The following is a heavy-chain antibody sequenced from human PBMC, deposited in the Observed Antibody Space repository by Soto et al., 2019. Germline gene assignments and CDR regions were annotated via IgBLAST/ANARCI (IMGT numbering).Heavy chain of an antibody. CDR3: AREKGYCSSTSCYKGDAFDI. J-gene: IGHJ3*02. V-gene: IGHV4-34*01. CDR1: GGSFSGYY. CDR2: INHSGST. D-gene: IGHD2-2*02. Sequence: SETLSLTCAVYGGSFSGYYWSWLLQPPGKGLEWIGEINHSGSTNYNPSLKSRVTISVDTAKNQVSLKLSSVTAADTAVDYCAREKGYCSSTSCYKGDAFDIWGQGTMVTVSS.